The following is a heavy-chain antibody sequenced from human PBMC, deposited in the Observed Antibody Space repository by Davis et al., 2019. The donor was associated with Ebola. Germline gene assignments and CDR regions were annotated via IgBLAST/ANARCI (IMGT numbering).Heavy chain of an antibody. V-gene: IGHV3-15*01. D-gene: IGHD3-10*01. CDR1: GLTFSNAW. Sequence: PGGSLRLSCAASGLTFSNAWMSWVRQAPGKGLEWVGRIKSRSDGGATDYAAPVKGRFTISRDDSRNTVYLQMNSLKIEDTALYYCTKGITMVRGVIRERDYWGQGALVTVSS. CDR3: TKGITMVRGVIRERDY. CDR2: IKSRSDGGAT. J-gene: IGHJ4*02.